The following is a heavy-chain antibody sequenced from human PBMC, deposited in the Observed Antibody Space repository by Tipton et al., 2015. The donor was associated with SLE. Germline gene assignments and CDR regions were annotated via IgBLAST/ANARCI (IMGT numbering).Heavy chain of an antibody. CDR1: GGSISSYY. D-gene: IGHD6-19*01. Sequence: TLSLTCTVSGGSISSYYWSWIRQPPGKGLEWIGYIYYSGSTNYNPSLKSRVTISVDTSKNQFSLKLSSVTAADTAVYYCARGQGSGWYGDYWGQGTLVTVSS. V-gene: IGHV4-59*01. CDR3: ARGQGSGWYGDY. CDR2: IYYSGST. J-gene: IGHJ4*02.